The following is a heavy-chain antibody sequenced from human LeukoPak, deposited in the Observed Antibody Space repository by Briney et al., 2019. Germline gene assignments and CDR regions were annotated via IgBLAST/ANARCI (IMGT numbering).Heavy chain of an antibody. D-gene: IGHD2-21*01. Sequence: ASVRVSCKASGYTFTGHYIHWVRQAPGQGLEWMGWINPNSGDTKYAQKFQGSVTMTRDTSINTAYMELSRLRSDDTAIYYCATHRGDSWGQGTLVTVSS. J-gene: IGHJ5*02. CDR2: INPNSGDT. V-gene: IGHV1-2*02. CDR3: ATHRGDS. CDR1: GYTFTGHY.